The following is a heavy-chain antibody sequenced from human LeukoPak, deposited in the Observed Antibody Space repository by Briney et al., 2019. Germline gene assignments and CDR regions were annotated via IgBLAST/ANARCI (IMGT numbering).Heavy chain of an antibody. CDR2: IGIRGGTT. J-gene: IGHJ4*02. Sequence: GGFLRLSCEASGFTLSNYEVIWVRQAPGQGLEFISYIGIRGGTTSYADSVKGRFTISRDNAKNSLYLQMNSLKAEDTAVYYCASGRQLGYWGQGTLVTVSS. D-gene: IGHD3-16*01. V-gene: IGHV3-48*03. CDR1: GFTLSNYE. CDR3: ASGRQLGY.